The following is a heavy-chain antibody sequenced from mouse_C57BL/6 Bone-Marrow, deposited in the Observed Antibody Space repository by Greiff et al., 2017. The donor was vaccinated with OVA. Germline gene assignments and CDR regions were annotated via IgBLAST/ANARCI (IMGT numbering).Heavy chain of an antibody. D-gene: IGHD2-1*01. V-gene: IGHV1-82*01. Sequence: QVHVKQSGPELVKPGASVKISCKASGYAFSSSWMNWVKQRPGKGLEWIGRIYPGDGDTNYNGKFKGKATLTADKSSSTAYMQLSSLTSEDSAVYFCARSLYGNYWYFDVWGTGTTVTVSS. CDR3: ARSLYGNYWYFDV. CDR2: IYPGDGDT. CDR1: GYAFSSSW. J-gene: IGHJ1*03.